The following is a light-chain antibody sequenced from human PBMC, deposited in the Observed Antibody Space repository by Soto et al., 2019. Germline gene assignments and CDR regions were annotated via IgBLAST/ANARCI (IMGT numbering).Light chain of an antibody. CDR1: QSIGSW. CDR3: QQYNPYSRT. CDR2: AAS. J-gene: IGKJ1*01. V-gene: IGKV1-5*01. Sequence: DIQMTRSPSTLSASVGDRVTITCRASQSIGSWLAWYQQKPGKAPKLLIYAASSLQSGVPSRFSGSGSGTDFTLTISSLQRDDFAIYYCQQYNPYSRTFGQGTKVEIK.